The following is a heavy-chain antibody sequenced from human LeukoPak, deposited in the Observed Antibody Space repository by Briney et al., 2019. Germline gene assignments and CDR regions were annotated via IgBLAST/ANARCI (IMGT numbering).Heavy chain of an antibody. CDR3: ARESETSGWYDY. V-gene: IGHV3-43*02. D-gene: IGHD6-19*01. J-gene: IGHJ4*02. Sequence: GGSLRLSCAAPGFIFDNYAIHWVRQAPGKGLEWVSLISGDGGSTFYADSVRVRFTISRDNTRKSLSLQMSSLRSEDTALYYCARESETSGWYDYWGQGTLVIVSS. CDR2: ISGDGGST. CDR1: GFIFDNYA.